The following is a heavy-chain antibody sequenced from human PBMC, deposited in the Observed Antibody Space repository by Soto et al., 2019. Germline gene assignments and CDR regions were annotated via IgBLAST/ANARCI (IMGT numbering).Heavy chain of an antibody. J-gene: IGHJ4*02. CDR1: GGSISSSSYY. Sequence: QLQLQESGPGLVKPSETLSLTCTVSGGSISSSSYYWGWIHQPPGKGLEWIGSIYYSGSTYYNPSLKSRVTISVDTSKNQFSLKLSSVTAADTAVYYCARRDGLEGMYALGNFDYWGQGTLVTVSS. D-gene: IGHD2-21*02. CDR2: IYYSGST. CDR3: ARRDGLEGMYALGNFDY. V-gene: IGHV4-39*01.